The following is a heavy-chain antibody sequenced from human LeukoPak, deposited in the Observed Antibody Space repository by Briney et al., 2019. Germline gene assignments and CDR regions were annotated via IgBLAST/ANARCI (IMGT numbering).Heavy chain of an antibody. Sequence: SETLSLTCAVYGGSFSGYYWSWISQPPGKGLDLIGEINHSGSTNYNPSLKSRVTISVDTSKNQFSLKLSSVTAADTAVYYCARVRQWLVQSDAFDIWGQGTMVTVSS. D-gene: IGHD6-19*01. CDR3: ARVRQWLVQSDAFDI. V-gene: IGHV4-34*01. J-gene: IGHJ3*02. CDR1: GGSFSGYY. CDR2: INHSGST.